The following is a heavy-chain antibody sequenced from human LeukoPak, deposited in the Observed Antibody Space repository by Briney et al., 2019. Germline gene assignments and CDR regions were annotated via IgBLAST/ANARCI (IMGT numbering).Heavy chain of an antibody. V-gene: IGHV1-69*01. D-gene: IGHD3-10*01. J-gene: IGHJ6*03. CDR1: GGTFSSYA. CDR2: IIPIFGTA. CDR3: AREFGVLYGHYYMDV. Sequence: GSSVKVSCKASGGTFSSYAISWVRQAPGQGLEWMGGIIPIFGTANYAQKFQGGVTITADESTSTAYMELSSLRSEDTAVYYCAREFGVLYGHYYMDVWGKGTTVTVSS.